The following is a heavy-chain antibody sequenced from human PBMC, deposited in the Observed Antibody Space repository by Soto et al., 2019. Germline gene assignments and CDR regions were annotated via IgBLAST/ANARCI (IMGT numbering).Heavy chain of an antibody. CDR3: EHRGDDILIGYQEDNWLET. D-gene: IGHD3-9*01. CDR2: IYWNDDK. J-gene: IGHJ6*02. Sequence: SVPTLLNPTHALTLTCTFSFFSLITSGVGVGWIRQPPGKALEWLSLIYWNDDKRYSPSLKSRLTITKDTSKNQVVLTMTNMETVDTATYYCEHRGDDILIGYQEDNWLETWGQGTTVTVS. V-gene: IGHV2-5*01. CDR1: FFSLITSGVG.